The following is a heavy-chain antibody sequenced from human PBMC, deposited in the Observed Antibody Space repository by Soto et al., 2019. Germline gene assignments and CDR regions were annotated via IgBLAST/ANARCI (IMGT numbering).Heavy chain of an antibody. V-gene: IGHV4-39*01. CDR3: ARLGSRGRYDY. CDR1: GGSISSSSYY. D-gene: IGHD6-19*01. J-gene: IGHJ4*02. Sequence: QLQLQESGPGLVKPSETLSLTCTVSGGSISSSSYYWGWIRQPPGKGLEWIGSISSSGRTYYNPSLKRRVPVSVNPPNPELSLHLSSVTAADTPVYYCARLGSRGRYDYWGPGTLVTGSS. CDR2: ISSSGRT.